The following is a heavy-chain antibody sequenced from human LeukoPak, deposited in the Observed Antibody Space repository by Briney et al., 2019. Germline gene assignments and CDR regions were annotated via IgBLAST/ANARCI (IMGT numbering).Heavy chain of an antibody. CDR3: ARGFGSAPPNYYYYMDV. CDR1: GGTFSSYA. J-gene: IGHJ6*03. Sequence: GASVKVSCKASGGTFSSYAISWVRQAPGQGLEWMGGIIPIFGTANYAQKFQGRVTITADKSTSTAYMELSSLRSEDTAVYYCARGFGSAPPNYYYYMDVWGKGTTVTVSS. V-gene: IGHV1-69*06. CDR2: IIPIFGTA. D-gene: IGHD6-19*01.